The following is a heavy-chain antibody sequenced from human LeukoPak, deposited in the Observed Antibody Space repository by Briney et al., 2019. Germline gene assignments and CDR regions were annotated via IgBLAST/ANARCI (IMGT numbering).Heavy chain of an antibody. CDR2: IYYSGST. V-gene: IGHV4-31*03. D-gene: IGHD1-26*01. J-gene: IGHJ4*02. CDR3: ARDVGASIDY. CDR1: GGSISSGGYY. Sequence: KASETLSLTCTVSGGSISSGGYYWSWIRQHPGKGLEWIGYIYYSGSTYYNPSLKSRVTISVDTSKNQFSLKLSSVTAADTAVYYCARDVGASIDYWGQGTLVTISS.